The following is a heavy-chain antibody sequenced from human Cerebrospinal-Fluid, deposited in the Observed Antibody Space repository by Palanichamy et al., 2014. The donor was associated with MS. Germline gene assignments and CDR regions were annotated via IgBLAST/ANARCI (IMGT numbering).Heavy chain of an antibody. CDR1: GFTFSSYW. V-gene: IGHV3-7*01. J-gene: IGHJ4*02. CDR2: IKEDGTEK. Sequence: EVLLVESGGGLVQPGGSLRLSCTASGFTFSSYWMTWVRQAPGKGLEWVANIKEDGTEKHYVGSVKGRFTISRDNANDSLHLQMNNLRVEDTAVYYCVREGSLASYFDYWGQGTLVTVSS. D-gene: IGHD3-10*01. CDR3: VREGSLASYFDY.